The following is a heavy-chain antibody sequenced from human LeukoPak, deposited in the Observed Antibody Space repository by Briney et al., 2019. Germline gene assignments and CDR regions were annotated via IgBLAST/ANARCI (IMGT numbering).Heavy chain of an antibody. V-gene: IGHV3-49*04. CDR3: TRSLTGSPFDY. Sequence: GSLRLSCSASGFTFDNYVMSWVRQAPGKGLEWISLIRSKVYGGTTEYAASVQGRFSISRDDSKSIAYLQMNSLETDDTAVCYCTRSLTGSPFDYWGLGTLVTVSS. CDR2: IRSKVYGGTT. CDR1: GFTFDNYV. D-gene: IGHD7-27*01. J-gene: IGHJ4*02.